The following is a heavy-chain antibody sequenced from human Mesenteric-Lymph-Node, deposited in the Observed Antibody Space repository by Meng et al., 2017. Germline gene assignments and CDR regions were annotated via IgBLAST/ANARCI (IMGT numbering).Heavy chain of an antibody. Sequence: SGPTLVKPTQTLTLTCTFPGFSLSTSGMCVSWVRQPPGKALEWLALIDWDDDKYYSTSLKTRLTISKDTSKNQVVLTMTNMDPVDTATYYCARIRDHSSGWYNGFDPWGQGTLVTVSS. V-gene: IGHV2-70*20. D-gene: IGHD6-19*01. CDR2: IDWDDDK. J-gene: IGHJ5*02. CDR1: GFSLSTSGMC. CDR3: ARIRDHSSGWYNGFDP.